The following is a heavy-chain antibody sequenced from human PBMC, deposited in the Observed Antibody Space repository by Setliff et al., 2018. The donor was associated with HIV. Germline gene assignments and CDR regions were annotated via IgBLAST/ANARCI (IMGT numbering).Heavy chain of an antibody. D-gene: IGHD3-22*01. CDR1: GYTFSSYG. Sequence: GASVKVSCKTSGYTFSSYGISWVRQAPGQGLEWMGWIGAYDGSTKYAQKFQDRVTMTTDTSTSTAYMELRSLRSDDTTVYYCAREWEYESGGYYFDYGMDVWGQGTTVTVSS. V-gene: IGHV1-18*01. CDR2: IGAYDGST. CDR3: AREWEYESGGYYFDYGMDV. J-gene: IGHJ6*02.